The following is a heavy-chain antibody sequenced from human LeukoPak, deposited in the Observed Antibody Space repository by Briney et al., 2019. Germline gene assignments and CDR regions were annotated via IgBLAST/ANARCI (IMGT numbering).Heavy chain of an antibody. CDR1: GGSVSSGSNF. V-gene: IGHV4-61*03. J-gene: IGHJ1*01. Sequence: SETLSLTCTVSGGSVSSGSNFWTWIRQPPGKGLEWIGYIYYSGSTDYNPSLKSRVTISVDTSKNHLSLKLTSVTAADASVYFCARGFCRGESCYSAEYFQHWGQGTLVTVSS. D-gene: IGHD2-15*01. CDR3: ARGFCRGESCYSAEYFQH. CDR2: IYYSGST.